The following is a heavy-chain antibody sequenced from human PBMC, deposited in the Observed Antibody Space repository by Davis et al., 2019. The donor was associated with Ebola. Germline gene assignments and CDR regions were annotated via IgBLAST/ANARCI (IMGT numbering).Heavy chain of an antibody. CDR1: GGSVSSGSYY. Sequence: MPSETLSLTCTVSGGSVSSGSYYWSWIRQPPGKGLEWIGYIYYSGSTNYNPSLKSRVTISIDTSKNQFSLKLSSVTAADTAVYYCARDVSDYDRSGYYRIFDYWGQGTLVTVSS. J-gene: IGHJ4*02. V-gene: IGHV4-61*01. CDR3: ARDVSDYDRSGYYRIFDY. CDR2: IYYSGST. D-gene: IGHD3-22*01.